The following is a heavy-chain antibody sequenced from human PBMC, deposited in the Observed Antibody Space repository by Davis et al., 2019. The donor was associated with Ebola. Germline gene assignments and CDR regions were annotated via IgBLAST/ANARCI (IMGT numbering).Heavy chain of an antibody. V-gene: IGHV3-23*01. D-gene: IGHD4-23*01. Sequence: GESLKISCAASGFTFSTYAMSWVRQAPGTGLEWVSAISGSGDSTYYADSMKGRFTISRDNSKNTLYLQMNSLRDDDTAGYYCAKPREYGGGVGRYFDFWGRGTLVTVSS. CDR1: GFTFSTYA. J-gene: IGHJ2*01. CDR2: ISGSGDST. CDR3: AKPREYGGGVGRYFDF.